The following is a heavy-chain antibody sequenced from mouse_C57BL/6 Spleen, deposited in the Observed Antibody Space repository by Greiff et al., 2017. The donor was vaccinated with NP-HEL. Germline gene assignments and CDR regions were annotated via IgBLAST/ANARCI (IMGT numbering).Heavy chain of an antibody. J-gene: IGHJ1*03. CDR2: IDPETGGT. CDR3: TREEDYYGYFDV. Sequence: QVQLQQSGAELVRPGASVTLSCKASGYTFTDYEMHWVKQTPVHGLEWIGAIDPETGGTAYNQKFKGKAILTADKSSSTAYMELRSLTSEDSAVYYCTREEDYYGYFDVWGTGTTVTVSS. CDR1: GYTFTDYE. D-gene: IGHD2-4*01. V-gene: IGHV1-15*01.